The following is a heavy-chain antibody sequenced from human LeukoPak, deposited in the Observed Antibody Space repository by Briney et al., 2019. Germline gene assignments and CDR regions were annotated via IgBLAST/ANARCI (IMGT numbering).Heavy chain of an antibody. CDR2: IYYSGNT. J-gene: IGHJ6*03. CDR3: AREGAHYSGSGSNYYYMDV. Sequence: PSETLSLTCTVSGDSISSSSSYWGWIRQPPGKGLEWIGSIYYSGNTYYNTSLKSRFTISVDTSKNQFSLKLNSVTAADTAVYYCAREGAHYSGSGSNYYYMDVWGKGTTVTVSS. D-gene: IGHD3-10*01. CDR1: GDSISSSSSY. V-gene: IGHV4-39*02.